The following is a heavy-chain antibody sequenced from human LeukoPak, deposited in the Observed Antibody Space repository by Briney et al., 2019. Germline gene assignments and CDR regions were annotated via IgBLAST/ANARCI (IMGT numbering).Heavy chain of an antibody. J-gene: IGHJ3*02. CDR1: GYTFTSYG. Sequence: VASVKVSCKASGYTFTSYGISWVRQAPGQGLEWMGWISAYNGNTNYAQKLQGRVTMTTDTSTSTAYMELRSLRSDDTAVYYCARAGYYDSSGYYRLTDASDIWGQGTMVTVSS. CDR3: ARAGYYDSSGYYRLTDASDI. D-gene: IGHD3-22*01. V-gene: IGHV1-18*01. CDR2: ISAYNGNT.